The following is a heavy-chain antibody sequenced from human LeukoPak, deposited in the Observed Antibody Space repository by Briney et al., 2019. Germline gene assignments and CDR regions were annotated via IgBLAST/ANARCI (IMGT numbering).Heavy chain of an antibody. V-gene: IGHV3-66*01. J-gene: IGHJ4*02. D-gene: IGHD4-17*01. CDR1: GFSVDSVF. Sequence: GGSLRLSCRASGFSVDSVFMNWVRQPPGKGLEWVSFIMPGGHIDYTDSVKGRFTISRDSFKNTLSLQMNSLRVDDSAVYYCARGNSATTTFDFWGQGTLVTVSS. CDR2: IMPGGHI. CDR3: ARGNSATTTFDF.